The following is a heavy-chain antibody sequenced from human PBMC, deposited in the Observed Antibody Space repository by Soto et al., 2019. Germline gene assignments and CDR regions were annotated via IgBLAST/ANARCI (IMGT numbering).Heavy chain of an antibody. Sequence: SVKVSCKASGGTFSSYAISWVRQAPGQGLEWMGGIIPIFGTANYAQKFQGRVTITADESTSTAYMELSSLRSEDTAVYYCVWEGGFSKWELRPLAFEFWGQGTLVTVSS. D-gene: IGHD1-26*01. CDR2: IIPIFGTA. CDR1: GGTFSSYA. J-gene: IGHJ4*02. V-gene: IGHV1-69*13. CDR3: VWEGGFSKWELRPLAFEF.